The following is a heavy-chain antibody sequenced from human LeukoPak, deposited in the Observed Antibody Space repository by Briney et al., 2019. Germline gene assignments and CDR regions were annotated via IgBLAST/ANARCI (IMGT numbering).Heavy chain of an antibody. Sequence: GESLKISCKVSGYTFTPSGIAWLRQIPGKALDWMGLSYPGDSDTRYSPSLQGQVTISADKSINTAYLQWSSLKASDTAMYYCARPHTLDRTTKYYFDYWGQGTLVTVSS. J-gene: IGHJ4*02. CDR3: ARPHTLDRTTKYYFDY. CDR1: GYTFTPSG. D-gene: IGHD1-26*01. V-gene: IGHV5-51*01. CDR2: SYPGDSDT.